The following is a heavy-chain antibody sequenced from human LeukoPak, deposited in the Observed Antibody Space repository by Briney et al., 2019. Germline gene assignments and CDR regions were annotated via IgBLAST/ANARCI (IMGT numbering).Heavy chain of an antibody. CDR2: ISGSGGST. CDR1: GFTFSSYA. V-gene: IGHV3-23*01. CDR3: AKQSGYCRGGSCTTPS. J-gene: IGHJ4*02. Sequence: GGSLRLSCAASGFTFSSYAVSWVRQAPGKGLEWVSAISGSGGSTYYADSVKGRFTISRDNSKNTLYLQMNSLRAEDTAVYYCAKQSGYCRGGSCTTPSWGQGTLVTVSS. D-gene: IGHD2-15*01.